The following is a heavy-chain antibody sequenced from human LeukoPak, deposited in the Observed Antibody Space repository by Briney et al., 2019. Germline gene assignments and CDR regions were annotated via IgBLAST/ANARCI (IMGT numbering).Heavy chain of an antibody. D-gene: IGHD1-26*01. Sequence: PSETLSLTCTVSGDSISSYYWSWIRQPAGKGLEWIGRIYTSGSTNYNPSLKSRVTMSVDTSKNQFSLKLSSVTAADTAVYYCASGGYSGFYDYWGQGTLVTVSS. CDR3: ASGGYSGFYDY. J-gene: IGHJ4*02. V-gene: IGHV4-4*07. CDR2: IYTSGST. CDR1: GDSISSYY.